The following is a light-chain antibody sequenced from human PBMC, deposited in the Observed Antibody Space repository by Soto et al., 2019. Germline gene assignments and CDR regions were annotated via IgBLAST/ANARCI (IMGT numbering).Light chain of an antibody. CDR3: QQYGSSPGT. Sequence: EIVLTQSPGTLSLSPGERATLSCRASQSVSSSYLAWYQQKPGQAPRLLIYGASSRATGIPDRFSGSGSGTDFTLTISKTGPEDFAVYYCQQYGSSPGTFGQGTKV. CDR2: GAS. CDR1: QSVSSSY. J-gene: IGKJ1*01. V-gene: IGKV3-20*01.